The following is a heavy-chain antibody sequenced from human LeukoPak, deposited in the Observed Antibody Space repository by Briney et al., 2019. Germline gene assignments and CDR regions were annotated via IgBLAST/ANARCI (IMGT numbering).Heavy chain of an antibody. CDR2: IKQDGSGK. CDR3: ARGTGYSSSWSEYFQH. V-gene: IGHV3-7*01. J-gene: IGHJ1*01. Sequence: GGSLRLSCAASGFTFSSYWMSWVRQAPGKGLEWVANIKQDGSGKYYVDSVKGRFTISRDNAKNSLYLQMNSLRAEDTAVYYCARGTGYSSSWSEYFQHWGQGTLVTVSS. D-gene: IGHD6-13*01. CDR1: GFTFSSYW.